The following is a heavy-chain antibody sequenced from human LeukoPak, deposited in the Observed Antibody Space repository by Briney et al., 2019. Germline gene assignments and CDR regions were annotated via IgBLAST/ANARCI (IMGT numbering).Heavy chain of an antibody. Sequence: GGSLRLSCAASGFTFSDYYMSWIRQAPGKGLEWVSYISSSGSTIYYADSVKGRFTISRDNAKNSLYLQMNSLRAEDTAVYYCARDQGDFWSGYSNFDYWGQGTLVTVSS. CDR1: GFTFSDYY. V-gene: IGHV3-11*04. CDR2: ISSSGSTI. CDR3: ARDQGDFWSGYSNFDY. J-gene: IGHJ4*02. D-gene: IGHD3-3*01.